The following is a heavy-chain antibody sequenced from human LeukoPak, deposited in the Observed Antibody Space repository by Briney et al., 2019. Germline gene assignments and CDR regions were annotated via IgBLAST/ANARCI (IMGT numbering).Heavy chain of an antibody. CDR1: GYTFTGYY. Sequence: ASVTVSCKASGYTFTGYYMHWVRQAPGQGLEWMGWINPNSGGTNYAQKFQGWVTMTRDTSISTAYMELSRLRSDDTAVYYCARVGGITGTSEFDYWGQGTLVTVSS. J-gene: IGHJ4*02. D-gene: IGHD1-7*01. CDR3: ARVGGITGTSEFDY. CDR2: INPNSGGT. V-gene: IGHV1-2*04.